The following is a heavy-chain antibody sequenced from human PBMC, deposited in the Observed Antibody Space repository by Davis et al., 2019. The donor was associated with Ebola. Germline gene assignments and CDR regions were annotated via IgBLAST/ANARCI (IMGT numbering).Heavy chain of an antibody. CDR2: ISGSGGST. D-gene: IGHD1-26*01. Sequence: GESLKISCAASGFTFSSYAMSWVRQAPGKGLEWVSAISGSGGSTYYADSVKGRFTISRDNSKNTLYLQMNSLRAEDTAVYYCASRGVGATYFDYWGQGTLVTVSS. CDR3: ASRGVGATYFDY. V-gene: IGHV3-23*01. CDR1: GFTFSSYA. J-gene: IGHJ4*02.